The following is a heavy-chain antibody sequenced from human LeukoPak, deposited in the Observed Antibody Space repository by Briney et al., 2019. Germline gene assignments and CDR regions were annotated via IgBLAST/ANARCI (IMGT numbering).Heavy chain of an antibody. CDR1: GYTFTGYY. CDR2: INPNSGGT. CDR3: ARPHCSSTSCYSWFDP. Sequence: GASVKVSCKASGYTFTGYYMHWVRQAPGQGLEWMGWINPNSGGTNYAQKFQGRVTMTRDTSISTAYMELSRLRSDDTAVYYCARPHCSSTSCYSWFDPWSQGTLVTVSS. V-gene: IGHV1-2*02. D-gene: IGHD2-2*02. J-gene: IGHJ5*02.